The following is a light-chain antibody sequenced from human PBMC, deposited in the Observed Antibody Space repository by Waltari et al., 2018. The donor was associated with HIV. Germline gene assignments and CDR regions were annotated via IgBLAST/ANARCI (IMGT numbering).Light chain of an antibody. CDR2: EVS. J-gene: IGLJ2*01. CDR3: SSYTSSNTLV. CDR1: NTDVGGYNY. V-gene: IGLV2-14*01. Sequence: QSALTQPASVSGSPGQSITISCTGSNTDVGGYNYVSVYQQHPGKAPKLMIYEVSNRPSGFSNRFSGSKSGNPAPLTISGLQTEDDADYYCSSYTSSNTLVFGGGTKLTVL.